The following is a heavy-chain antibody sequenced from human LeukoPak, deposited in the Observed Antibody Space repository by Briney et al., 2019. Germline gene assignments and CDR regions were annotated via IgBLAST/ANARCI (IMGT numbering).Heavy chain of an antibody. D-gene: IGHD3-10*01. CDR1: GFTVSSNY. CDR3: ARGLAPPMVRGVILTSTLDY. CDR2: IYSGGST. V-gene: IGHV3-66*01. Sequence: GGSLRLSCAASGFTVSSNYMSWVRQAPGKGLEWVSVIYSGGSTYYADSVKGRFTISRDNSKNTLYLQMNSLRAEDTAVYYCARGLAPPMVRGVILTSTLDYWGQGTLVTVSS. J-gene: IGHJ4*02.